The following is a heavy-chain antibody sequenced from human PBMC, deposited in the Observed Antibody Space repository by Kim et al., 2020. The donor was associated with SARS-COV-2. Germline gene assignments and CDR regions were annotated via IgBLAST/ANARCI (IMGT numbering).Heavy chain of an antibody. J-gene: IGHJ4*02. CDR3: ARVEVDTAMALDY. D-gene: IGHD5-18*01. Sequence: ASVKVSCKASGYTFTSYYMHWVRQAPGQGLEWMGIINPSGGSTSYAQKFQGRVTMTRDTSTSTAYMELSSLRSEDTAVYYCARVEVDTAMALDYWGQGTLVTVS. CDR1: GYTFTSYY. CDR2: INPSGGST. V-gene: IGHV1-46*01.